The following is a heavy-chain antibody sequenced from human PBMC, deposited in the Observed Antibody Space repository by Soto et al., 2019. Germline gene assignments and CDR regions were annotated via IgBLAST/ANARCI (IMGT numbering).Heavy chain of an antibody. D-gene: IGHD4-17*01. CDR1: GYTFTSYY. CDR3: ARGHYGDYYYYYMDV. Sequence: ASVKVSCKASGYTFTSYYMHWVRQAPGQGLEWMGIINPSGGSTSYAQKFQGRVTMTRDTSTSTVYMELSSLRSEDTAVYYCARGHYGDYYYYYMDVWGKGTTVTVSS. CDR2: INPSGGST. J-gene: IGHJ6*03. V-gene: IGHV1-46*03.